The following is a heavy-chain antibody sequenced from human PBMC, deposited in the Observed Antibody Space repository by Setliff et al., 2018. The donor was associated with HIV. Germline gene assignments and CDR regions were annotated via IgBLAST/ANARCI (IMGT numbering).Heavy chain of an antibody. D-gene: IGHD1-26*01. CDR3: ARVDVLLAYAANPRVGALDQ. Sequence: GSLRLSCAVSGIIFSDYTMHWVRQAPGKGLEWVAVISHDGNKKYYADSVKGRFTISRDNSKNTLFLQMNSLRSADTGTYYCARVDVLLAYAANPRVGALDQWGQGTLVTVS. CDR2: ISHDGNKK. CDR1: GIIFSDYT. V-gene: IGHV3-30*04. J-gene: IGHJ4*02.